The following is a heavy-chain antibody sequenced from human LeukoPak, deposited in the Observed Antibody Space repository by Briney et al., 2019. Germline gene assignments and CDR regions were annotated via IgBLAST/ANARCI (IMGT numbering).Heavy chain of an antibody. D-gene: IGHD2-15*01. V-gene: IGHV4-39*01. J-gene: IGHJ5*02. CDR2: FQFGGAT. Sequence: SETLSLTCTVSGDSISRSSSYWGWIRQPPGKGLEWIGSFQFGGATYYSPSLKSRVTESVDTSKNQFSLQLNSVTAADTAVYYCARHVSDCSAGSCYSYFDPWGQGTLVTVSS. CDR1: GDSISRSSSY. CDR3: ARHVSDCSAGSCYSYFDP.